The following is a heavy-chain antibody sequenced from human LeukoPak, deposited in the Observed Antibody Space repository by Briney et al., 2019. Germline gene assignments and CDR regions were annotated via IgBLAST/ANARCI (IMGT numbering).Heavy chain of an antibody. V-gene: IGHV3-53*05. CDR2: IYSGGDT. CDR3: AKDEALRFGATPAFDI. Sequence: GGSLRLSCAASGFTVSGNYMSWVRQAPGKGLEWVSVIYSGGDTYSADSVKGRFTISRDNSKNTLYLQMNSLRAEDTAVYYCAKDEALRFGATPAFDIWGQGTMVTVSS. J-gene: IGHJ3*02. CDR1: GFTVSGNY. D-gene: IGHD1-26*01.